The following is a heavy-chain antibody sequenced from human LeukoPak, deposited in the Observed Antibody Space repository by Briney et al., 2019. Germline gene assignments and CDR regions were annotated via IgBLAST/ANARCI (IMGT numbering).Heavy chain of an antibody. V-gene: IGHV3-30*04. D-gene: IGHD3-22*01. J-gene: IGHJ6*03. CDR2: ISYDGSNK. CDR1: GFTFSSYA. CDR3: AREYYYDSSGYPCRETYYYYMDV. Sequence: GRSLRLSCAASGFTFSSYAMHWVRQAPGKGLEWVAVISYDGSNKYYADSVKGRFTISRDNSKNTLYLQMNSLRAEDTAVYYCAREYYYDSSGYPCRETYYYYMDVWGQGTLVTVSS.